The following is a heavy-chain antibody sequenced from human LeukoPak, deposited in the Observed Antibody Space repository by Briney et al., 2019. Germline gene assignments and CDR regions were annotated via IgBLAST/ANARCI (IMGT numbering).Heavy chain of an antibody. CDR3: ARDLPSTSNWELDY. CDR1: GYTFIDYY. D-gene: IGHD7-27*01. Sequence: ASVEVSCKASGYTFIDYYIHWLRQAPGQGLEWMGRINPNIPNTDDTDYAQNFQGRVTMTRDTSISTAFMELSRLTSDDTAVYYCARDLPSTSNWELDYWGQGTLVTVSS. CDR2: INPNIPNTDDT. V-gene: IGHV1-2*06. J-gene: IGHJ4*02.